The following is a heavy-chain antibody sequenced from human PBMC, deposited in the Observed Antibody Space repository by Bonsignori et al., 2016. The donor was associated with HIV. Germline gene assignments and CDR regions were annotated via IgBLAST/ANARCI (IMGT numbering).Heavy chain of an antibody. J-gene: IGHJ3*02. V-gene: IGHV3-30*14. CDR2: ISYDGSNK. CDR3: ARPRLWSHDAFDI. Sequence: WIRQPPGKGLEWVAVISYDGSNKYYADSVKGRFTISRDNSKNTLYLQMNSLRAEDTAVYYCARPRLWSHDAFDIWGQGTMVTVSS. D-gene: IGHD5-18*01.